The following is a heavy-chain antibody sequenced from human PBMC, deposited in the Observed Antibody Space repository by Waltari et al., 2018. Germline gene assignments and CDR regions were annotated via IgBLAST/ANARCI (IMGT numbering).Heavy chain of an antibody. CDR1: GGAITGNY. D-gene: IGHD4-4*01. V-gene: IGHV4-59*13. Sequence: QVQLQESGPGLVKPSATLSLTCSGSGGAITGNYWSWIRQPPGKGLEWLGYISYSGSATYNTSLKSRVNISVDTAKNQFSLKVRSVTAADTAVYYCAKAGDGYSYYYYYMDVWGNGTTVTVSS. J-gene: IGHJ6*03. CDR2: ISYSGSA. CDR3: AKAGDGYSYYYYYMDV.